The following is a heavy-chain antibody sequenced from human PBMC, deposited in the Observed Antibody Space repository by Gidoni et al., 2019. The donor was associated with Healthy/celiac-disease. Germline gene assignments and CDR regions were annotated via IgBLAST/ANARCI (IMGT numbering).Heavy chain of an antibody. V-gene: IGHV3-33*01. CDR2: IWYDGSNK. Sequence: QVQLVESGGGVVQPGRSLRLSCAASGFTFSSYGMHWFRQAPGKGLEWVAVIWYDGSNKYYADSVKGRFTISRDNSKNTLYLQMNSLRAEDTAVYYCAREILGGYDYAFDIWGQGTMVTVSS. J-gene: IGHJ3*02. D-gene: IGHD5-12*01. CDR3: AREILGGYDYAFDI. CDR1: GFTFSSYG.